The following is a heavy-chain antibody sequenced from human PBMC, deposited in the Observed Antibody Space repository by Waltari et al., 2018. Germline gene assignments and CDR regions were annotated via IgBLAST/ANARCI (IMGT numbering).Heavy chain of an antibody. V-gene: IGHV1-2*02. D-gene: IGHD3-22*01. Sequence: QVQLVQSGAEVKKPGASVKVSCKASGYTFTGYYMHWVRQAPGQGLEWMGWINPNSGGTNYAQKFQGRVTMTRDTSISTAYMELSRLRSDDTAVYYCARDPSYYDSSSASDDAFDIWGQGTMVTVSS. J-gene: IGHJ3*02. CDR2: INPNSGGT. CDR1: GYTFTGYY. CDR3: ARDPSYYDSSSASDDAFDI.